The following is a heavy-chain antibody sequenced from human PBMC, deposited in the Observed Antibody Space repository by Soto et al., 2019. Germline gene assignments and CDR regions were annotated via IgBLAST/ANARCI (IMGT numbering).Heavy chain of an antibody. J-gene: IGHJ4*02. Sequence: SVKGSWKGSGDTLTNQYNDRVLEVPGQGAERMGTINPSGGKTDYAQKFKGRVTLTSDTPTSTVYMELRSLRSEDTAIYYCARDEYHYGSGSSYSTLDDWGQGTLVTVS. D-gene: IGHD3-10*01. CDR1: GDTLTNQY. V-gene: IGHV1-46*01. CDR2: INPSGGKT. CDR3: ARDEYHYGSGSSYSTLDD.